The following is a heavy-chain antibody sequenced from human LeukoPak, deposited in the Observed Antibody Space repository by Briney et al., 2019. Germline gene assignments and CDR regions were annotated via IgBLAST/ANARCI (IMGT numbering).Heavy chain of an antibody. CDR2: IKNDGGST. J-gene: IGHJ4*02. Sequence: PGGSLRPSCAASGVTFSRYWMHWVRQAPGKGLMWGSGIKNDGGSTTYADAVKGRLTISRDNDKNTLYLQMNSLRAEDTAVYYCVREPYCSGGSCYTSGFDCWGQGTLVTVSS. V-gene: IGHV3-74*01. CDR1: GVTFSRYW. D-gene: IGHD2-15*01. CDR3: VREPYCSGGSCYTSGFDC.